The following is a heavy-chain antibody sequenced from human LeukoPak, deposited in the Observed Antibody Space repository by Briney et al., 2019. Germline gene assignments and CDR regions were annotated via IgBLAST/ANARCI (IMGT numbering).Heavy chain of an antibody. CDR2: FITHRIPT. J-gene: IGHJ4*02. D-gene: IGHD6-19*01. V-gene: IGHV3-74*01. Sequence: GGSLRLSCAASGFTFSNYLMNWVRQATGKGLVWVSPFITHRIPTSSAHSVRRLFTISIHTAKNTLYLQMTSLRAEDTAVYYCARETVAFDYWGQGTLVTVSS. CDR3: ARETVAFDY. CDR1: GFTFSNYL.